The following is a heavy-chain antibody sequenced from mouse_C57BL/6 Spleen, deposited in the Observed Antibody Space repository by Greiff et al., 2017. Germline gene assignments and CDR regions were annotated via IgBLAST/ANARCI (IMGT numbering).Heavy chain of an antibody. Sequence: QVQLQQSGAELARPGASVKLSCKASGYTFTSYGISWVKQRTGKGLEWIGEIYPRSGNTYYNEKFKGKATLTADKSSSTAYMELRSLTSEDSAVYFCARRDYGSSWGWYFDVWGTGTTVTVSS. CDR2: IYPRSGNT. D-gene: IGHD1-1*01. J-gene: IGHJ1*03. V-gene: IGHV1-81*01. CDR3: ARRDYGSSWGWYFDV. CDR1: GYTFTSYG.